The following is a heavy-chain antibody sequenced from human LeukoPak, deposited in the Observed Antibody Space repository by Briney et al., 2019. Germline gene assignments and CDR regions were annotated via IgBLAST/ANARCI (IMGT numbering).Heavy chain of an antibody. CDR1: GGSFSGYY. D-gene: IGHD3-10*01. CDR3: AREKVYYHWFDP. J-gene: IGHJ5*02. Sequence: SETLSLTCAVYGGSFSGYYWSWIRQPPGKGLEWIGEINHSGSTNYNPSLKSRVTISVDTPKNQFSLKLSSVTAADTAVYYCAREKVYYHWFDPWGQGTLVTVSS. CDR2: INHSGST. V-gene: IGHV4-34*01.